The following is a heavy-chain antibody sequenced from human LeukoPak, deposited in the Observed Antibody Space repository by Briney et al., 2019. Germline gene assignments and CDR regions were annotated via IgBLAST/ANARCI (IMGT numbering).Heavy chain of an antibody. CDR3: AIPMTGYSSAWFH. V-gene: IGHV4-38-2*01. CDR1: GFTFSGYE. CDR2: FYYSGST. Sequence: GSLRLSCAASGFTFSGYEMNWVRQPPGKGLEWIGSFYYSGSTYYNPSLKSRVTISVGTSKNQFSLKLSSVTAADTAVYYCAIPMTGYSSAWFHWGQGTQVTVSS. J-gene: IGHJ4*02. D-gene: IGHD6-19*01.